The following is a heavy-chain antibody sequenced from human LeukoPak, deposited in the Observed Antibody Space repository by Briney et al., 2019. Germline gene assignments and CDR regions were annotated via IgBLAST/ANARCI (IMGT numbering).Heavy chain of an antibody. CDR1: GFTVSSNY. CDR3: AREKRGSYYQFDC. V-gene: IGHV3-53*01. CDR2: IYSGGST. J-gene: IGHJ4*02. Sequence: GGSLRLSCAASGFTVSSNYMSWVRQAPGKGLEWVSVIYSGGSTYYADSVKGRFTISRDNAKNSLYLQMNSLRPEDTAVYYCAREKRGSYYQFDCWGQGTLVTVSS. D-gene: IGHD1-26*01.